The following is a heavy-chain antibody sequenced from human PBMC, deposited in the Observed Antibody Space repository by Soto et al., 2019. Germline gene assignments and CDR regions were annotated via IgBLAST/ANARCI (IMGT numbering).Heavy chain of an antibody. CDR3: ARAQYYDFWSGYPAD. J-gene: IGHJ4*02. CDR2: INSDGSST. V-gene: IGHV3-74*01. Sequence: PGGSLRLSCAASGFTFSSYWMHWVRQAPGKGLVWVSRINSDGSSTSYADSVKGRFTISRDNAKNTLYLQMNSLRAEDTAVYYCARAQYYDFWSGYPADWGQGTLVTVSS. D-gene: IGHD3-3*01. CDR1: GFTFSSYW.